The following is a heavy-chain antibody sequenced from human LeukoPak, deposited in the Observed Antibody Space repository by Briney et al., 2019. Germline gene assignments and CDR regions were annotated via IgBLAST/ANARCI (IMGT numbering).Heavy chain of an antibody. Sequence: PGGSLRLSCAASGFTFSSYAMSWVRQARGKGLEWVSAISGSGGSTYYADSVKGRFTISRDNSKNTLYLQMNSLRAEDTAVYYCAKAGDPGPTPYYFDYWGQGTLVTVSS. CDR2: ISGSGGST. CDR3: AKAGDPGPTPYYFDY. J-gene: IGHJ4*02. CDR1: GFTFSSYA. V-gene: IGHV3-23*01.